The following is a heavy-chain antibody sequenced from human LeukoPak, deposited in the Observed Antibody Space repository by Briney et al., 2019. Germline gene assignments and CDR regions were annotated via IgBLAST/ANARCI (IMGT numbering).Heavy chain of an antibody. CDR1: GGSISSSSYY. V-gene: IGHV4-39*07. CDR3: AGDATWTATINWCDP. CDR2: IYYSGST. J-gene: IGHJ5*02. D-gene: IGHD3/OR15-3a*01. Sequence: SETLSLTCTVSGGSISSSSYYWGWIRQPPGKGLEWIGSIYYSGSTYYNPSLKSRVPRSVDTSKNQFSLKLSSVTAADTAVYYCAGDATWTATINWCDPWGQGTLVTVSS.